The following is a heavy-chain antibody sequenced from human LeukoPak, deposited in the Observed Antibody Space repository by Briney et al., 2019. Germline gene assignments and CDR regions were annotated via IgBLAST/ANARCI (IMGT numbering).Heavy chain of an antibody. Sequence: GGSLRLSCAASGFTFSSYWMSWVRQAPGKGLEWVANIKQDGSEKYYVDSVKGRFTISRDNAKNSLYLQMNSLRAEDTAVYYCRGYCSGGSCYWNVEKDWFDPWGQGTLVTVSS. CDR1: GFTFSSYW. J-gene: IGHJ5*02. V-gene: IGHV3-7*01. D-gene: IGHD2-15*01. CDR2: IKQDGSEK. CDR3: RGYCSGGSCYWNVEKDWFDP.